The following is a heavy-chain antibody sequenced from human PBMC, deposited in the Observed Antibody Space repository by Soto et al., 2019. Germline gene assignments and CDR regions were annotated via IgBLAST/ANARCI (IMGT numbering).Heavy chain of an antibody. V-gene: IGHV1-69*06. CDR3: ARRGYSYYYYGMDV. Sequence: ASVKVSCKASGGTSSSYAISWVRQAPGQGLEWMGGIIPIFGTANYAQKFQGRVTITADKSTSTAYMELSSLRSEDTAVYYCARRGYSYYYYGMDVWGQGTTVTVSS. CDR1: GGTSSSYA. CDR2: IIPIFGTA. D-gene: IGHD3-22*01. J-gene: IGHJ6*02.